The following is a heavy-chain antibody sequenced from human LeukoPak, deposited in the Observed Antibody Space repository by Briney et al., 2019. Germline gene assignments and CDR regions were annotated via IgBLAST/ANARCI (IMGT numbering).Heavy chain of an antibody. D-gene: IGHD6-19*01. CDR3: AKQNRIAVAGTGYYFDY. CDR2: IYYSGST. Sequence: PSETLSLTCTVSGGSISSSSYYWGWIRQPPGKGLEWIGSIYYSGSTCYNPSLKSRVTISVDTSKNQFSLKLSSVTAADTAVYYCAKQNRIAVAGTGYYFDYWGQGTLVTVSS. J-gene: IGHJ4*02. V-gene: IGHV4-39*01. CDR1: GGSISSSSYY.